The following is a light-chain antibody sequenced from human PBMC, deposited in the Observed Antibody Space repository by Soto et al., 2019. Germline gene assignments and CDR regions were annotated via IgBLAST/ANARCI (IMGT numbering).Light chain of an antibody. V-gene: IGKV3-11*01. CDR2: DAS. CDR1: QSVSSY. J-gene: IGKJ3*01. Sequence: EIVLTQSPATLSLSPGERATLSFRASQSVSSYLAWYQQKPGQAPRLLIYDASNRATGIPARFSGSGSGTDFTLTISSLEPEDFAVYYCQQRSNWLFTFGPGTKVDI. CDR3: QQRSNWLFT.